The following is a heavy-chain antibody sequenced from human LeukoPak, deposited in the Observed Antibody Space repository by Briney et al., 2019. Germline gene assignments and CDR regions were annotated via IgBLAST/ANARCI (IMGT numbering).Heavy chain of an antibody. CDR3: ARPSPPGDGYNPSDQ. V-gene: IGHV3-30*03. Sequence: GGSLRLSCAASGFTVSSNYMSWVRQAPGKGLEWVAVISNDERNKYYAESAKGRFTISRDNSNSMVYLQMTSLRLEDTAVYYCARPSPPGDGYNPSDQWGQGSLVIVSS. J-gene: IGHJ4*02. D-gene: IGHD5-24*01. CDR2: ISNDERNK. CDR1: GFTVSSNY.